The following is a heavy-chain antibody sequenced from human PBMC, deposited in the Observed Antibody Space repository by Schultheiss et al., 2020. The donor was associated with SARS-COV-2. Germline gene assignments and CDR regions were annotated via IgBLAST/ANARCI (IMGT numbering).Heavy chain of an antibody. V-gene: IGHV1-2*02. J-gene: IGHJ4*02. CDR2: INPNSGGT. CDR1: GYTFTGYY. Sequence: ASVKVSCKASGYTFTGYYMHWVRQAPGQGLEWMGWINPNSGGTNYAQKFQGRVTMTRDTSISTAYMELSRLRSDDTAVYYCARVPLPYGGNWGDYWGQGTLVTVSS. D-gene: IGHD4-23*01. CDR3: ARVPLPYGGNWGDY.